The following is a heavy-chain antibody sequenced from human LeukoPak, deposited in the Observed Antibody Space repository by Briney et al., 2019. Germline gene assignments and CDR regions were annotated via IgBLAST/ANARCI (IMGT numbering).Heavy chain of an antibody. V-gene: IGHV4-30-4*08. CDR3: ARKQYYDFWSGYYTRAFEI. CDR1: GGSISSGGYY. J-gene: IGHJ3*02. D-gene: IGHD3-3*01. Sequence: SETLSLTCTVSGGSISSGGYYWSWIRQPPGKGLEWIGYIYYSGSTYYNPSLKSRVTISVDTSKNQFSLKLSSVTAADTVVYYCARKQYYDFWSGYYTRAFEIWGQGTMVTVSS. CDR2: IYYSGST.